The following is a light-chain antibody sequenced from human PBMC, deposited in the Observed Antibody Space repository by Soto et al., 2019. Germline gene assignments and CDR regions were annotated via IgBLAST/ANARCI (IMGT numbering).Light chain of an antibody. CDR2: EVN. J-gene: IGLJ1*01. Sequence: QSALTQPPSASGSPGQSVSISCTGTSSDVGGYNYVSWYQQHPGKVPKLIIYEVNKRPSGVPDRFSGSKSGNTASLTVTGLQAEDEADYYCTSYAGGNNVFGTGTKVTV. V-gene: IGLV2-8*01. CDR3: TSYAGGNNV. CDR1: SSDVGGYNY.